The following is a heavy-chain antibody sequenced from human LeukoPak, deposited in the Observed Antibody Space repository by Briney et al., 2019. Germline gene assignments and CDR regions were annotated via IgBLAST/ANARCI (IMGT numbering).Heavy chain of an antibody. CDR2: ISSSSSYI. CDR3: ASQVGSGSYFPGDY. J-gene: IGHJ4*02. D-gene: IGHD1-26*01. Sequence: GGSLRLSCAASGLTFSSYSMNWVRQAPGKGLEWVSSISSSSSYIYYADSVKGRFTISRDNAKNSLYLQMNSLRAEDTAVYYCASQVGSGSYFPGDYWGQGTLVTVSS. CDR1: GLTFSSYS. V-gene: IGHV3-21*01.